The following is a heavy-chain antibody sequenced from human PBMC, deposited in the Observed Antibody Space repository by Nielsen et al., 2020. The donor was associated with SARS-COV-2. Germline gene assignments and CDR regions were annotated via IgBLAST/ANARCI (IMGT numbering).Heavy chain of an antibody. V-gene: IGHV3-11*03. Sequence: GGSLRLSCTASGFTFSDSFMSWIRQAPGKGLEWVSYISGSGSYTNYADSLKSRFTISRDNAKNSLYLQMDSLRAEDTAFYYCARSGHCNGGICYFTEYFQDWGQGTLVTVSS. CDR1: GFTFSDSF. CDR3: ARSGHCNGGICYFTEYFQD. D-gene: IGHD2-8*02. J-gene: IGHJ1*01. CDR2: ISGSGSYT.